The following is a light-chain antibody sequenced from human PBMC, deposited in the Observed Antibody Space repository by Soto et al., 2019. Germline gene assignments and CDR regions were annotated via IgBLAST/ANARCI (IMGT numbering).Light chain of an antibody. V-gene: IGLV2-14*01. CDR2: EVS. CDR1: ISDVGAYNH. Sequence: QSVLTQPASVSGSPGQSITISCTGSISDVGAYNHVSWYQQHPGKAPKLMIYEVSNRPSGVAFRFSGSKSGNTASLTISGLQAEDEGDYFCSSYTRSTTWLFGGGTKVTVL. J-gene: IGLJ3*02. CDR3: SSYTRSTTWL.